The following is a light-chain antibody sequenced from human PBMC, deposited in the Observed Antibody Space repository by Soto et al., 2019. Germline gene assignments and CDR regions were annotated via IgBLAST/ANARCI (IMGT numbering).Light chain of an antibody. CDR1: QTIDSW. CDR3: LQHDNFPWT. CDR2: KAS. J-gene: IGKJ1*01. V-gene: IGKV1-5*03. Sequence: DIQMTQSHSTLSSSVGDRVAITCRASQTIDSWLAWYQQRPGKPPNLLIYKASTLASGVPSRFSGSGSGTEFTLTISSLQPEDSETYYCLQHDNFPWTFGQGTRWIS.